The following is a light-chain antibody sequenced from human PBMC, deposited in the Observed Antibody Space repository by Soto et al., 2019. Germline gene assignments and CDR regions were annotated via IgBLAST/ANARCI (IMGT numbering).Light chain of an antibody. J-gene: IGKJ5*01. CDR3: QQHDIIPIT. CDR2: GAS. Sequence: EVVSTQSPGHLSLSPGDRASLSYRAIKNLSRYFLAWYQHKPGQAPRLLISGASRRATRIQDSFSGAGSGTDFTLTISRLETEDFALYYCQQHDIIPITFGQGTRREIK. V-gene: IGKV3-20*01. CDR1: KNLSRYF.